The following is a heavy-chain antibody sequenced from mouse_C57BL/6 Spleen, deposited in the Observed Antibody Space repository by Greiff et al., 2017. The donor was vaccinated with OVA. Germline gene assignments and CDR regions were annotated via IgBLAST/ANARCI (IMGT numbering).Heavy chain of an antibody. J-gene: IGHJ4*01. D-gene: IGHD2-5*01. CDR2: IDPSDSET. CDR1: GYTFTSYW. Sequence: QVQLQQPGAELVRPGSSVKLSCKASGYTFTSYWMHWVKQRPIQGLEWIGNIDPSDSETHYNQKFKDKATLTVDKSSSTAYMQLSSLTSEDSAVYYCARQAYYSTYAMDYWGQGTSVTVSS. CDR3: ARQAYYSTYAMDY. V-gene: IGHV1-52*01.